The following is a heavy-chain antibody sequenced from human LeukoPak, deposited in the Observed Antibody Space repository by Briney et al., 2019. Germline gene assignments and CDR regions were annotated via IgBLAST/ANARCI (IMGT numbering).Heavy chain of an antibody. D-gene: IGHD3-22*01. CDR3: ARDDYYDSSGYYSL. CDR2: INPSGSST. J-gene: IGHJ1*01. V-gene: IGHV1-46*01. Sequence: ASVKVSCKASGYSFTSHYMHWVRQAPGQGLEWLGLINPSGSSTLYAQKFQGRVTMTRDMSTTTDYMELSSLRSEDTAVYYCARDDYYDSSGYYSLWGQGTLVTVSS. CDR1: GYSFTSHY.